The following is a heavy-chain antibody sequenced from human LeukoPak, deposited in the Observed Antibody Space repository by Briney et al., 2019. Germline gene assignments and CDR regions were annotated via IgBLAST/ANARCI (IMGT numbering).Heavy chain of an antibody. CDR2: IYYSGST. Sequence: TSQTLSLTCTVSGGSISSGSYYWSWIRQPPGKGLEWIGYIYYSGSTNYNPSLKSRVTISVDTSKNQFSLKLSSVTAADTAVYYCARVTTSGYSSSWYQVHYYYYMDVWGKGTTVTISS. V-gene: IGHV4-61*01. D-gene: IGHD6-13*01. CDR1: GGSISSGSYY. CDR3: ARVTTSGYSSSWYQVHYYYYMDV. J-gene: IGHJ6*03.